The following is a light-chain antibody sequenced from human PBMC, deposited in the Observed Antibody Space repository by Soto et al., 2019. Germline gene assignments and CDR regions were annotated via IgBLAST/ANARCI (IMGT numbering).Light chain of an antibody. CDR1: SSNIGSNN. V-gene: IGLV1-44*01. Sequence: QSVLTQPPSASGTPGQRVTISCSGSSSNIGSNNVNWYQQVPGKAPRLLVYGNNQRPSGVPDRVSGSRSGTSASLAISGLQSEDEADYYCAAWDDSLSGVVFGGGTKLTVL. CDR3: AAWDDSLSGVV. CDR2: GNN. J-gene: IGLJ2*01.